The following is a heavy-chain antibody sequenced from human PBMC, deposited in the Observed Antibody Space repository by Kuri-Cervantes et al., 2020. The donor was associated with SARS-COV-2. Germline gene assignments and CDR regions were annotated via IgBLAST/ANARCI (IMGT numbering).Heavy chain of an antibody. CDR1: GFTLSACD. V-gene: IGHV3-13*01. Sequence: GESLKISCAASGFTLSACDMHWVRQVTGKGLEWVSTIATSGDTYYLNSVKGRFTISRESARNSLYLQMNSLRVEDTAVYYCTRGDTKNYDYWSGYYAAEWFDPWGQGMLVTVSS. J-gene: IGHJ5*02. CDR3: TRGDTKNYDYWSGYYAAEWFDP. CDR2: IATSGDT. D-gene: IGHD3-3*01.